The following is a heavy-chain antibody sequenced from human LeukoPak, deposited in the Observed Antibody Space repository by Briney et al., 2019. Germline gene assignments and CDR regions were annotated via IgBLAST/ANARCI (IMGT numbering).Heavy chain of an antibody. CDR1: GYSISSGYY. Sequence: PSETLSLTCTVSGYSISSGYYWGWIRQPPGKGLEWIRSIYHSGSTYYNPSLKSRVTISVDTSKNQFSLKLSSVTAADTAVYYCARALLNCGGDCYPYYFDYWGQGTLVTVSS. CDR3: ARALLNCGGDCYPYYFDY. V-gene: IGHV4-38-2*02. J-gene: IGHJ4*02. CDR2: IYHSGST. D-gene: IGHD2-21*01.